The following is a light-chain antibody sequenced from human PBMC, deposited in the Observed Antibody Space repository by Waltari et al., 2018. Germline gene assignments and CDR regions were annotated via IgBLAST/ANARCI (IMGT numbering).Light chain of an antibody. V-gene: IGLV2-11*01. CDR1: SSDVGNYDS. CDR3: YSYAGSYTWV. J-gene: IGLJ3*02. Sequence: QSALTQPRSVSGSPGQSVTISCTGTSSDVGNYDSVSWYQQPPGKAPKPMICDVTKRPSGVPDRFSGSKSGNTASLTISGLQAEDEADYYCYSYAGSYTWVFGGGTKLTVL. CDR2: DVT.